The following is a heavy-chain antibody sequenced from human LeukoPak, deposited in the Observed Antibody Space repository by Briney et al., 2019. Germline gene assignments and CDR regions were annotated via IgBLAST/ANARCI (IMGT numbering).Heavy chain of an antibody. CDR2: ISAYNGNT. CDR1: GYTFTSYG. V-gene: IGHV1-18*04. J-gene: IGHJ4*02. Sequence: GASVKVSCKASGYTFTSYGVSWVRQAPGQGLAWMGWISAYNGNTNYAQKLQGRVTMTTDTSTSTAYMELRSLRSDDTAVYYCARDQLWFGELLYQFDYWGQGTLGTVS. D-gene: IGHD3-10*01. CDR3: ARDQLWFGELLYQFDY.